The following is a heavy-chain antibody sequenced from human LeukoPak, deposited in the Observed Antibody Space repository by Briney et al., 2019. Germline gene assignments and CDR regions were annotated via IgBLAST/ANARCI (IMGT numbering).Heavy chain of an antibody. CDR3: ARGDRTGEAPDY. CDR2: ISSSSSYT. CDR1: GFPFSSFA. V-gene: IGHV3-11*05. Sequence: GGSLRLSCAASGFPFSSFAMGWVRQAPAKGLEWVSYISSSSSYTNYADSVKGRFTISRVNAKNSLYLQMNSLRAEDTAVYYCARGDRTGEAPDYWGQGTLVTVSS. D-gene: IGHD7-27*01. J-gene: IGHJ4*02.